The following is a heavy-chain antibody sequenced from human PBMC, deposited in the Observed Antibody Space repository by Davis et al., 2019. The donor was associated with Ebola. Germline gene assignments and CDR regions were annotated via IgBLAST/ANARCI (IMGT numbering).Heavy chain of an antibody. V-gene: IGHV4-39*01. CDR2: IYYSGST. D-gene: IGHD4-17*01. CDR3: ASLNGDYGLGWYFEL. Sequence: SETLSLTCTVSGGSISSSSYYWGWIRQPPGKGLEWIGCIYYSGSTYYNPSLKSRVTISVDTSKNQFSLKLSSVTAADTAVYYCASLNGDYGLGWYFELWGRGTLVTVSS. J-gene: IGHJ2*01. CDR1: GGSISSSSYY.